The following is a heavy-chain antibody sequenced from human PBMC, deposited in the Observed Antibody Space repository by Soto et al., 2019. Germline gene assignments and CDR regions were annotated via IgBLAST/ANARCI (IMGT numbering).Heavy chain of an antibody. CDR3: ARRTTLINRFDP. V-gene: IGHV4-39*01. Sequence: SETLSLTCTVSGGSISSSSYYWGWIRQPPGKGLEWIGSIYYSGSTYYNPSLKSRVTISVDTSKNQFSLKLSSVTAADTAVYYCARRTTLINRFDPWGQGTLVTVSS. J-gene: IGHJ5*02. D-gene: IGHD4-17*01. CDR2: IYYSGST. CDR1: GGSISSSSYY.